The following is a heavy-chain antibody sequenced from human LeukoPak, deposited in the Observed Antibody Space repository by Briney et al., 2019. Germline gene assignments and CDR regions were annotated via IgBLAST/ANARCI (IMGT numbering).Heavy chain of an antibody. Sequence: SVKVSCKASGGTFSSYAISWVRQAPGQGLEWMGRIIPILGIANYAQKFQGRVTITADKSTSTAYMELSSLRSEDMAVYYCAIPEPRGGMDVWGQGTTVTVSS. V-gene: IGHV1-69*04. J-gene: IGHJ6*02. CDR1: GGTFSSYA. CDR3: AIPEPRGGMDV. CDR2: IIPILGIA. D-gene: IGHD1-14*01.